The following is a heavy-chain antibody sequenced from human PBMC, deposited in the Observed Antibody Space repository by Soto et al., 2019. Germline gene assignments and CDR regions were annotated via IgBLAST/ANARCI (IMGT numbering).Heavy chain of an antibody. CDR2: IYHSGST. CDR3: ARGGVDYYDSSRHYFSPYYFDY. Sequence: SETLSLTCAVSGGSISSSNWWSWVRQPPGKGLEWIGEIYHSGSTNYNPSLKSRVTISVDKSKNQFSLKLSSVTAADTAVYYCARGGVDYYDSSRHYFSPYYFDYWGQGTLVTVST. D-gene: IGHD3-22*01. J-gene: IGHJ4*02. V-gene: IGHV4-4*02. CDR1: GGSISSSNW.